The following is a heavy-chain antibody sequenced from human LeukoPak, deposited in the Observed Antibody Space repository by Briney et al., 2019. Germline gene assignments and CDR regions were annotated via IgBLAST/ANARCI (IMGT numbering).Heavy chain of an antibody. CDR3: AALGGSGSYYYYYGMDV. CDR1: GFTFTSSA. CDR2: IVVGSGNT. Sequence: TSVKVSCKASGFTFTSSAMQWVRQACGQRLEWIGWIVVGSGNTNYAQKFQERVTITRDMSTSTAYMELSSLRSEDTAVYYCAALGGSGSYYYYYGMDVWGQGTTVTVSS. V-gene: IGHV1-58*02. D-gene: IGHD3-10*01. J-gene: IGHJ6*02.